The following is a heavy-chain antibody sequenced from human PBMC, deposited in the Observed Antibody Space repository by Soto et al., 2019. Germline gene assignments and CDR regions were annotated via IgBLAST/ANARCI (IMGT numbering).Heavy chain of an antibody. CDR1: GYTFTSYA. J-gene: IGHJ4*02. CDR3: ASDPGYRYGYN. V-gene: IGHV1-3*01. Sequence: QVQLVQSGAEVKKPGASVKVSCKASGYTFTSYAMHWVRQAPGQRLEWMGWINAGNGNTKYSQKFQGRVTITRDTTASTAYMALSSLRSEDTAVYYCASDPGYRYGYNWGQGTLVTVSS. D-gene: IGHD5-18*01. CDR2: INAGNGNT.